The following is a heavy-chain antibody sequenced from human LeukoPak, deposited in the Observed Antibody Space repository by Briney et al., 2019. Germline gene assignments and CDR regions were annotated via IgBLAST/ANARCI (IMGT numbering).Heavy chain of an antibody. CDR3: ARASGVTMIVVAEMTAAFDI. D-gene: IGHD3-22*01. V-gene: IGHV3-9*01. CDR1: GFTFDDYA. CDR2: ISWTSGSM. Sequence: GGSLRLSCAASGFTFDDYAMNWVRQAPGKGLEWVSGISWTSGSMGYADSVKGRFTISRDNAKNSLYLQMNSLRAEDTALYYCARASGVTMIVVAEMTAAFDIWGQGTMVTVSS. J-gene: IGHJ3*02.